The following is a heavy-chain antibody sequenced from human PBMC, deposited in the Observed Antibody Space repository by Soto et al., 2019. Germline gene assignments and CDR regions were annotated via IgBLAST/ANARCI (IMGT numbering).Heavy chain of an antibody. Sequence: SATLSLTCTVSGAPISGLYWSWIRQPPGKELEWIGHIYYSGSTNYNSALESRVTISLDTSKNQFSLNLSSVTAADTAVYYCARRRDGYTGVWFDPWGRGTLVTVSS. D-gene: IGHD5-12*01. CDR3: ARRRDGYTGVWFDP. CDR1: GAPISGLY. V-gene: IGHV4-59*11. CDR2: IYYSGST. J-gene: IGHJ5*02.